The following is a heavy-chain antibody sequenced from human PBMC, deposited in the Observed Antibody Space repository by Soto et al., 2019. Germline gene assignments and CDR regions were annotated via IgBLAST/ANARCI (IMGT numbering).Heavy chain of an antibody. CDR1: GFNFGSYW. CDR2: IRGFSPYT. Sequence: PGGSLLLSGAASGFNFGSYWMSWARQAPGQGLEWVSGIRGFSPYTFYAESVKGRFTISRDNAKNSLYLQMNSLRAEDTAVYYCARDRGYDAHDYYYNAMDVWGQGTTVTVSS. D-gene: IGHD2-15*01. V-gene: IGHV3-21*01. CDR3: ARDRGYDAHDYYYNAMDV. J-gene: IGHJ6*02.